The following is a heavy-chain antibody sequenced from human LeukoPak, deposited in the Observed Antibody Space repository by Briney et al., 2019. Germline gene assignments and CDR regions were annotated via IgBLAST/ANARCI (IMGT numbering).Heavy chain of an antibody. D-gene: IGHD3-3*01. J-gene: IGHJ4*02. CDR2: ISYDGSNK. CDR1: GFTFSSYA. Sequence: GGSLRLSCAASGFTFSSYAMHWVRQAPGKGLEWVAVISYDGSNKYYADSVKGRFTISRDNSKNTLYLQMNSLRAEDTAVYYCARAYYYYDFWSGFDYWGQGTQVTVSS. V-gene: IGHV3-30-3*01. CDR3: ARAYYYYDFWSGFDY.